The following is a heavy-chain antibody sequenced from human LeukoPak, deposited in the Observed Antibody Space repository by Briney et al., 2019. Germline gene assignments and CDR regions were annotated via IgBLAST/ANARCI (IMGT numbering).Heavy chain of an antibody. V-gene: IGHV4-34*01. CDR2: INHSGYT. D-gene: IGHD6-13*01. J-gene: IGHJ6*02. CDR1: GGSFGDFY. Sequence: SETLSLTCAVSGGSFGDFYWSWIRQPPGKGLEWIGEINHSGYTNYYPSLKSRVTISVDKSKNQFSLKLSSVTAADTAVYYCARSRLHYYGMDVWGQGTTVTVSS. CDR3: ARSRLHYYGMDV.